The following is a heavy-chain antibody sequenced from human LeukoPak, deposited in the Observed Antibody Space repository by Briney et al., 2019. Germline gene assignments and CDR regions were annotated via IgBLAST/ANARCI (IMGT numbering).Heavy chain of an antibody. CDR3: TAAFGSSSSPY. J-gene: IGHJ4*02. CDR2: IKSKTDGGTT. V-gene: IGHV3-15*01. CDR1: GFTFSNAW. D-gene: IGHD6-6*01. Sequence: GGSLRLSCAASGFTFSNAWMSWVRQAPGKGLEWVGRIKSKTDGGTTDYAAPVKGRFTISRDDSKNTLYLQMNSLKTDDTAVYYCTAAFGSSSSPYWGEGTLVTVSS.